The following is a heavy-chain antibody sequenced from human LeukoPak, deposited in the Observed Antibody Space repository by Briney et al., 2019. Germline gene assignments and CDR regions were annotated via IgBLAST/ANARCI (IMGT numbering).Heavy chain of an antibody. D-gene: IGHD4-23*01. CDR2: IWYDGSDK. V-gene: IGHV3-33*08. CDR3: AYGGKSDRFDY. Sequence: GGSLRLSCAASGFTFTNSYMSWIRQAPGKGLEWVAVIWYDGSDKYYADSVKGRFTISRDNSKNTLYLQMNSLRAEDTAVYYCAYGGKSDRFDYWGQGTLVTVSS. J-gene: IGHJ4*02. CDR1: GFTFTNSY.